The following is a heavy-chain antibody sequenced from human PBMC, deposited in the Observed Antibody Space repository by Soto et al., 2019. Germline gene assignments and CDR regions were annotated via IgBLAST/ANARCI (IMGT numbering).Heavy chain of an antibody. CDR2: INPNSGGT. D-gene: IGHD3-9*01. J-gene: IGHJ3*02. CDR1: GYTFTSYS. V-gene: IGHV1-2*04. CDR3: AREVYDILAGGAFDI. Sequence: ASVKVSCKTSGYTFTSYSMHWVRQAPGQGLEWMGWINPNSGGTNYAQKFQGWVTMTRDTSISTAYMELSRLRSDDTAVYYCAREVYDILAGGAFDIWGQGTMVTVSS.